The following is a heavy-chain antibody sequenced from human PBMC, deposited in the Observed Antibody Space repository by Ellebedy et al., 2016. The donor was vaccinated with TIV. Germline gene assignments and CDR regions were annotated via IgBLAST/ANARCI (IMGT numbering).Heavy chain of an antibody. D-gene: IGHD4-17*01. Sequence: ASVKVSXKASGYSFTDYYIHWVRQAPGQGLECMGWINPNGDGTYYAQKFRGRVTMTRDRSIDTAYMELSSLRSDDTAIYYCARDDSGPQAFDIWGQGTMVTVSS. J-gene: IGHJ3*02. CDR2: INPNGDGT. V-gene: IGHV1-2*02. CDR1: GYSFTDYY. CDR3: ARDDSGPQAFDI.